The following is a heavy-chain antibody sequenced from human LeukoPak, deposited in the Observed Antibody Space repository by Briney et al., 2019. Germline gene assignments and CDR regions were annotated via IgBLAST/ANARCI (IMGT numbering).Heavy chain of an antibody. CDR1: GFTFSRNA. Sequence: GGSLRLSCAASGFTFSRNAMSWVRQAPGKGLEWVLGISGSGGSTYYADSVKGRFTISRDNSKNMLYLQMNSLRAEDTAVYYCAKDLASWFRELGNWLDPWGQGTLVTVSS. V-gene: IGHV3-23*01. CDR3: AKDLASWFRELGNWLDP. D-gene: IGHD3-10*01. CDR2: ISGSGGST. J-gene: IGHJ5*02.